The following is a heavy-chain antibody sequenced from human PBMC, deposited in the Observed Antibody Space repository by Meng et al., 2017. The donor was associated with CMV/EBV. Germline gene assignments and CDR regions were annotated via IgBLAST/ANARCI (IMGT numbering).Heavy chain of an antibody. CDR2: ISAYNGNT. Sequence: ASVKVSCKASGYTFTSYGISWVRQAPGQGLEWMGWISAYNGNTNYAQKLQGRVTMTTDTSTSTAYMELRSLRSEDTAVYYCARAYLTRPYGMDVWGQGTTVTVSS. D-gene: IGHD4/OR15-4a*01. J-gene: IGHJ6*02. CDR1: GYTFTSYG. V-gene: IGHV1-18*01. CDR3: ARAYLTRPYGMDV.